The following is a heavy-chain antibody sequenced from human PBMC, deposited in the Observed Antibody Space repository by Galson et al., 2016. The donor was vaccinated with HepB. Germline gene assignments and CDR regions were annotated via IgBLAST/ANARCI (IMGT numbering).Heavy chain of an antibody. CDR3: TRVPNYDYVWVSYRYGYYHGMDV. D-gene: IGHD3-16*02. Sequence: SVKVSCKASGYIFSSYGFSWVRQAPGQGPEWMGWISGYSGNTKYAQKFQARVTMTTDTSTTTAYMELRSLRSDDTAVYYCTRVPNYDYVWVSYRYGYYHGMDVWGQGTTVTVSS. CDR1: GYIFSSYG. V-gene: IGHV1-18*01. CDR2: ISGYSGNT. J-gene: IGHJ6*02.